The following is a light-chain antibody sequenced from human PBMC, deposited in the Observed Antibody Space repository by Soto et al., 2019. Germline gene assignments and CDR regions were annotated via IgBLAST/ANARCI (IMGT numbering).Light chain of an antibody. J-gene: IGKJ1*01. CDR3: QHYNSYSEA. CDR1: QTIGSW. V-gene: IGKV1-5*01. CDR2: DAS. Sequence: IQMTQSPSTLSASVGDRVTITCRASQTIGSWLAWYQQKPGKAPKVLIYDASSLESGVPSRFSGSGSGTEFTLTISSLQPDDFATYYCQHYNSYSEAFGQGTKVDI.